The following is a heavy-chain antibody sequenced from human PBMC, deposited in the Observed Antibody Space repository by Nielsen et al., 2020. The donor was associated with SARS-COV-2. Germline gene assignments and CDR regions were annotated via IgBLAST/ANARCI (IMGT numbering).Heavy chain of an antibody. J-gene: IGHJ6*02. V-gene: IGHV1-2*06. CDR3: ARARATIFGLVKSYGMDV. Sequence: ASVKVSCKASGYTYTDYYIHWVRQAPGQGLEWMGRINPYRGGTNYAKKFQGTVTMTRDTSISTVYMWLTSDDTAVSYCARARATIFGLVKSYGMDVWGQGTTVAVSS. CDR1: GYTYTDYY. CDR2: INPYRGGT. D-gene: IGHD3/OR15-3a*01.